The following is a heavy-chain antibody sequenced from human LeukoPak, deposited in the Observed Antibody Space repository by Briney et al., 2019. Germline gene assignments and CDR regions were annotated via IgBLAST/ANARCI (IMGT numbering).Heavy chain of an antibody. CDR1: GFTFSSYA. V-gene: IGHV3-23*01. J-gene: IGHJ4*02. Sequence: GGSLRLSCAASGFTFSSYAMSWVRQAPGKGLEWVSAISGSGGSTYYADSVKGRFTISRDNSKNTLYLQMNSLRAEDTAVYYCALLPLYYYDSSGYYQFFDYWGQGTLVTVSS. CDR3: ALLPLYYYDSSGYYQFFDY. CDR2: ISGSGGST. D-gene: IGHD3-22*01.